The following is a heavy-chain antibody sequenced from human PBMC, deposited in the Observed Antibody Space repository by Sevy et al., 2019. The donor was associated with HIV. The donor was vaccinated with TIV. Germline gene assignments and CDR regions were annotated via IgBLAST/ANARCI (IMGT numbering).Heavy chain of an antibody. Sequence: GGSLRLSCTASGFTFSDYSMNWVRQAPGKGLEWLSYISTGTDHIYYADSAKGRFTISRDDAKKSVYLEMKSLRDQDTALYYCVRRGVDAYNVYFDLWGQGTLVTVSS. CDR3: VRRGVDAYNVYFDL. D-gene: IGHD3-10*01. CDR2: ISTGTDHI. V-gene: IGHV3-21*05. J-gene: IGHJ4*02. CDR1: GFTFSDYS.